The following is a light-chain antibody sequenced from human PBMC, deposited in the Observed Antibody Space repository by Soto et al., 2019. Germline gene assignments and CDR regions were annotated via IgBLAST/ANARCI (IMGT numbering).Light chain of an antibody. J-gene: IGKJ5*01. CDR2: LGS. CDR1: QSLLHSNGYTY. Sequence: DIVMIQSPLSLPVTPGEPASISCRSSQSLLHSNGYTYLDWYLQKPGQSPQLLIYLGSNRASGVPDRFSGSGSGTDFTLKISRVEAEDVGVYYCMQALQIPPTFGQGTRLEIK. V-gene: IGKV2-28*01. CDR3: MQALQIPPT.